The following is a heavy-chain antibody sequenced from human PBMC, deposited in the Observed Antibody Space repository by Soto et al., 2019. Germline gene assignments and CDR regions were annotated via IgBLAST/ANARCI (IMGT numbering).Heavy chain of an antibody. V-gene: IGHV1-69*01. CDR3: ARGLFGQQWLVVIDT. CDR1: GGSFSNYI. Sequence: QVHLVQSGAEVKKPGSSVKVSCKASGGSFSNYIFAWVRQAPGQGLEWMGGTIPMVATAQYAQKLQGRVTITADESTSTVYMDLTSLTSDDTAVYYCARGLFGQQWLVVIDTWSQGTLVTVSS. CDR2: TIPMVATA. J-gene: IGHJ5*02. D-gene: IGHD6-19*01.